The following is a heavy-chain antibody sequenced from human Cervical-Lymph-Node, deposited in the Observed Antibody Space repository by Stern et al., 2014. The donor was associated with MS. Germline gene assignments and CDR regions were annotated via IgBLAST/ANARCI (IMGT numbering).Heavy chain of an antibody. CDR3: ASAGGWYEPDY. D-gene: IGHD6-19*01. CDR2: ISAGGDT. J-gene: IGHJ4*02. V-gene: IGHV1-3*01. Sequence: QVQVVQSGAEVKKPGASVKVSCKTSGDSFTTYAMHWVRQAPGQRLEWLGWISAGGDTKYSQKFQDRVTITRDTSASTAYMEVSSLKSEDTAIYYCASAGGWYEPDYWGQGTLVTVSS. CDR1: GDSFTTYA.